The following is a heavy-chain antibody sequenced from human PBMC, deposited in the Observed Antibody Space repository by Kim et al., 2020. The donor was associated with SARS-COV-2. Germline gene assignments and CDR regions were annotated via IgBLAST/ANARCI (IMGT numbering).Heavy chain of an antibody. D-gene: IGHD3-16*01. CDR2: ISDGSIRT. CDR1: GFTFSNFA. Sequence: GGSLRLSCAGSGFTFSNFAFNWVRQAPGKGLDWVSVISDGSIRTFYADSVKGRFTVSRDDSKNTVYLQMNNLRIDDTAIYYCAKDSQGGNPGADWGQGTLVTVSS. V-gene: IGHV3-23*01. CDR3: AKDSQGGNPGAD. J-gene: IGHJ4*02.